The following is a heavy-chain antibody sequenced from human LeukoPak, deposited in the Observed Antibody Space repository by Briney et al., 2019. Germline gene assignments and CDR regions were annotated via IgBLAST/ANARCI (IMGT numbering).Heavy chain of an antibody. Sequence: ASVKVSCKASGYTFTSYGISWVRQAPGQGLEWMGWISAYNGNTNYAQKLQGRVTMTTDTSTSTAYMELRSLRSDDTAVDYCXXXXXXXXXYKYPADYWGQGTLVTVSS. V-gene: IGHV1-18*01. CDR2: ISAYNGNT. CDR3: XXXXXXXXXYKYPADY. CDR1: GYTFTSYG. J-gene: IGHJ4*02. D-gene: IGHD5-24*01.